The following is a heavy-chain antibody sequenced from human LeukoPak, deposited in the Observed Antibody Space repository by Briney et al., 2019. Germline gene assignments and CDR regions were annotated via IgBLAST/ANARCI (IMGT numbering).Heavy chain of an antibody. CDR3: VRGSNWFDP. Sequence: PSETLSLTCTVSGGSINEYYWSWIRQSAGKGLEWIGRVYTSGTTSDTNSNPSPKSRVTMSVDTSNNQFPLRLTSVTAADTAIYHCVRGSNWFDPWGQGTLVTVSS. CDR1: GGSINEYY. V-gene: IGHV4-4*07. CDR2: VYTSGTTSDT. J-gene: IGHJ5*02.